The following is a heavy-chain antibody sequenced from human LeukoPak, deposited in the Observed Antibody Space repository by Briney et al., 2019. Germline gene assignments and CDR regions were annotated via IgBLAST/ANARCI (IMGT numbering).Heavy chain of an antibody. CDR3: AREVPYYYYYMDV. CDR2: IIPIFGTA. J-gene: IGHJ6*03. CDR1: GGTFSSYA. Sequence: SVKVSCKASGGTFSSYAISWVRQAPGQGLEWMGRIIPIFGTANYAQKFQGRVTITTDESTSTAYMELSSLRSEDTAVYYCAREVPYYYYYMDVWGKGTTVTVSS. D-gene: IGHD3-10*01. V-gene: IGHV1-69*05.